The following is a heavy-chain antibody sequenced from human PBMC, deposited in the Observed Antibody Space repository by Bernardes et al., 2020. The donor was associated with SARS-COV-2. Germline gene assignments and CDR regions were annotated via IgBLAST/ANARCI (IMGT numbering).Heavy chain of an antibody. V-gene: IGHV4-4*07. J-gene: IGHJ4*02. Sequence: SEALSLSCTVSGGCISSYYWSWIRQPAGKGLEWIGRIYTSGSTNYNPSLKSRVTMSVDTSKNQFSLKLSSVTAADTAVYYCARDGYSYGFDYWGQGTLGTVSS. CDR1: GGCISSYY. CDR3: ARDGYSYGFDY. CDR2: IYTSGST. D-gene: IGHD5-18*01.